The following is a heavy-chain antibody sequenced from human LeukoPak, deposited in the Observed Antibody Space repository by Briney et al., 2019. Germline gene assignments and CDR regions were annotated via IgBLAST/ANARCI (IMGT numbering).Heavy chain of an antibody. V-gene: IGHV3-23*01. CDR1: GFTLSSYA. CDR3: ALMGVVVVPAATFDY. CDR2: ISGSGGST. D-gene: IGHD2-2*01. Sequence: PGGSLRLSCAASGFTLSSYAMSWVRQAPGKGLEWVSAISGSGGSTYYADSVKGRFTISRDNSKNTLYLQMNSLRAEDTAVYYCALMGVVVVPAATFDYWGQGTLVTVSS. J-gene: IGHJ4*02.